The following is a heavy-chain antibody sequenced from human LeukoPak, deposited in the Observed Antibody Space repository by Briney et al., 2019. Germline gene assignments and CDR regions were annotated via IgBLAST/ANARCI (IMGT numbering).Heavy chain of an antibody. D-gene: IGHD3/OR15-3a*01. Sequence: GGSLRLSCAASGFTFSSYLMSWVRQAPGKGLEWVANIKQDGSEKYYVDSVKGRFTISRDNAKNSLYLQMNSLRAEDTAVYYCARDRSGLYYYYYMDVWGKGTTVTVSS. J-gene: IGHJ6*03. CDR3: ARDRSGLYYYYYMDV. CDR1: GFTFSSYL. CDR2: IKQDGSEK. V-gene: IGHV3-7*01.